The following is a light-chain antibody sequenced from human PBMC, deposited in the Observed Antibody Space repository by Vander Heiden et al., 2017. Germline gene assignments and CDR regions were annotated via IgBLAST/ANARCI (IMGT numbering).Light chain of an antibody. Sequence: SYVLTQPPSVSLAPGKTARITCGGNNFGSKSVHWHQQKPGQAPVLVIYYDGDRPSGIPERFSGSNSGHTATLTISRVEAGDEADYYCQAWDSSSDQVVFGGGTKLTVL. CDR3: QAWDSSSDQVV. V-gene: IGLV3-21*01. CDR1: NFGSKS. CDR2: YDG. J-gene: IGLJ2*01.